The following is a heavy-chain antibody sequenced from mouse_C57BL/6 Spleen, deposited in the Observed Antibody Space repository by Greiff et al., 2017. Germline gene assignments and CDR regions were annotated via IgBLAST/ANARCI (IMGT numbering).Heavy chain of an antibody. CDR1: GYTFTDSN. Sequence: VQLQQSGPELVKPGASVKIPCKASGYTFTDSNIDWVKQSHGKSLQWIGDINPNNGGTIYNQKFKGKATLTVDKSHSTAYMELRSLTAEDTADYDCARMEGNYYAMDYWGQGTSVTVSS. CDR3: ARMEGNYYAMDY. V-gene: IGHV1-18*01. J-gene: IGHJ4*01. D-gene: IGHD2-1*01. CDR2: INPNNGGT.